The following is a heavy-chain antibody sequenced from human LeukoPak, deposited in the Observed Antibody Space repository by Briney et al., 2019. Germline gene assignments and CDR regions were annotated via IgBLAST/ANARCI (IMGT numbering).Heavy chain of an antibody. J-gene: IGHJ4*02. Sequence: SETLSLTCAVYGGSFSGYCWSWIRQPPGKGLEWIGEINHSGSTNYNPSLKSRVTISVDTSKNQFSLKLSSVTAADTAVYYCARIPRYSSSWSSYWGQGTLVTVSS. CDR3: ARIPRYSSSWSSY. V-gene: IGHV4-34*01. CDR2: INHSGST. D-gene: IGHD6-13*01. CDR1: GGSFSGYC.